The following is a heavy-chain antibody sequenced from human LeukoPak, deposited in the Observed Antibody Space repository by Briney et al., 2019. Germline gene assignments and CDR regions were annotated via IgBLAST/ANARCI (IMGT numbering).Heavy chain of an antibody. J-gene: IGHJ4*02. CDR1: GFTFSSYA. CDR3: ARDPCSGGSCYPPKIDY. V-gene: IGHV3-21*01. D-gene: IGHD2-15*01. CDR2: IDSSSSYI. Sequence: GGSLRLSCAASGFTFSSYAMNWVRQAPGKGLEWVSSIDSSSSYIYYADSVKGRFTISRANAKNSLFLQMNSLRAEDTAVYYCARDPCSGGSCYPPKIDYWGQGTLVTVSS.